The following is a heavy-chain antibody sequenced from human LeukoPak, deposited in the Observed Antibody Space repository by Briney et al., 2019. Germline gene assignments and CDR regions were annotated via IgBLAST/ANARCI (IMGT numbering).Heavy chain of an antibody. Sequence: AGGSLRLSCAASGFTFSSYGMPWVRQAPGKGLEWVAVIWYDGSNKYYADSVKGRFTISRDNSKNTLYLQMNSLRAEDTAVYYCARDGVSVAYYYDSSGYFWFDPWGQGTLVTVSS. V-gene: IGHV3-33*08. CDR3: ARDGVSVAYYYDSSGYFWFDP. CDR1: GFTFSSYG. J-gene: IGHJ5*02. D-gene: IGHD3-22*01. CDR2: IWYDGSNK.